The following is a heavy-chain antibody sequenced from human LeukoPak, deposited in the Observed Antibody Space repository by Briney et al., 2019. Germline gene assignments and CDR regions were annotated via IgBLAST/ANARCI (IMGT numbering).Heavy chain of an antibody. CDR3: ARATVTTFFDP. D-gene: IGHD4-17*01. J-gene: IGHJ5*02. CDR2: IYYSGST. Sequence: SETLSLTCTVSGGSISSSSYYWGWIRQPPGKGLEWIGSIYYSGSTYYNPSLKSRVTISVDTSKNQFSLKLSSVTAADTAVYYCARATVTTFFDPWGQEPWSPSPQ. V-gene: IGHV4-39*01. CDR1: GGSISSSSYY.